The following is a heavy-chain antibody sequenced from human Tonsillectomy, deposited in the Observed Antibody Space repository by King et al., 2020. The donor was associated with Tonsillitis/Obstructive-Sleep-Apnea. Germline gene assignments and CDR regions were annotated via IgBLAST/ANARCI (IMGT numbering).Heavy chain of an antibody. D-gene: IGHD4-17*01. CDR1: GFTFSRYA. Sequence: VQLVESGGGVVQPGRSLRLSCAASGFTFSRYAMHWVRQAPGKGLEWVAVIAYDASTKYYADSVKGRFTISRDNSKNTLYLQVNSLRSEDTAVYFCAREAGDYDLYFDYWGQGTLVTGAS. J-gene: IGHJ4*02. V-gene: IGHV3-30*04. CDR3: AREAGDYDLYFDY. CDR2: IAYDASTK.